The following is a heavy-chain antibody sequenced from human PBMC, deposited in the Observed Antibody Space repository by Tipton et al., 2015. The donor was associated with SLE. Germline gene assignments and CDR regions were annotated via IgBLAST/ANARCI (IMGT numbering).Heavy chain of an antibody. CDR2: IYYSGST. Sequence: TLSLICTVSGGSISSSSYYWGWIRQPPGKGLEWIGSIYYSGSTYYNPSLKSRVTISVDTSKNQFSLKLSSVTAADTAVYYCARDPSRYSGSQSPFDYWGQGTLVTVSS. CDR1: GGSISSSSYY. CDR3: ARDPSRYSGSQSPFDY. J-gene: IGHJ4*02. V-gene: IGHV4-39*07. D-gene: IGHD1-26*01.